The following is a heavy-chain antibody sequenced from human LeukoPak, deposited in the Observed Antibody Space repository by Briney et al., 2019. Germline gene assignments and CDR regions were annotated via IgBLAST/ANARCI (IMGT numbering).Heavy chain of an antibody. J-gene: IGHJ4*02. D-gene: IGHD3-3*01. Sequence: GGSLRLSCAASGFTFSSYSMNWVRQAPGKGLEWVSSISSSSSYIYYADSVKGRFTISRDNAKNSLYLQMNSLRAEDTAVYYCARVLRFLDCFDYWGQGTLVTVSS. CDR2: ISSSSSYI. CDR1: GFTFSSYS. CDR3: ARVLRFLDCFDY. V-gene: IGHV3-21*01.